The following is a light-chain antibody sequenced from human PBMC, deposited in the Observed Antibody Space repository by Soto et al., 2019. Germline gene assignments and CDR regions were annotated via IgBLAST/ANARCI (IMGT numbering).Light chain of an antibody. CDR1: SSDIGTYNY. CDR2: EVI. V-gene: IGLV2-14*01. Sequence: QSALTQPASVSGSPGQSITISCTGTSSDIGTYNYVSWYQQHPAKAPKLMIYEVINRPSGVSNRFSGSKSGNTASLTVSGRQAEDEADYYCNSFTPSNTGVFGGGIKLTVL. CDR3: NSFTPSNTGV. J-gene: IGLJ3*02.